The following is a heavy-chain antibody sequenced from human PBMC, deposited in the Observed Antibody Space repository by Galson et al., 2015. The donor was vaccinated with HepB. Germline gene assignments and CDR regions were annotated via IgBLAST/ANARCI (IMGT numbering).Heavy chain of an antibody. J-gene: IGHJ4*02. V-gene: IGHV3-30*03. CDR2: ISYDGSNK. CDR1: GSTFSSYG. CDR3: ARGIAAAGREGGNFDY. Sequence: SLRLSCAASGSTFSSYGMHWVRQAPGKGLEWVAVISYDGSNKYYADSVKGRFTISRDNSKKTLYLQMNSLKIEDTAVYYCARGIAAAGREGGNFDYWGQGTLVTVSS. D-gene: IGHD6-13*01.